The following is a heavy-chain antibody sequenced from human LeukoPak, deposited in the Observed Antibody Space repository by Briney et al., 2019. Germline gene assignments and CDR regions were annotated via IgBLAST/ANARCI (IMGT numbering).Heavy chain of an antibody. CDR3: ARMPAQVWLPSVDY. J-gene: IGHJ4*02. Sequence: LXXSCAAXXXXXXXXXMNWXRXAXGXXLXXVXVIYTDDATHYADSVKGRFTISRDNSKNTLYLQMNSLRAEDTAVYYCARMPAQVWLPSVDYWGQGTLVTVSS. CDR2: IYTDDAT. D-gene: IGHD5-18*01. V-gene: IGHV3-53*01. CDR1: XXXXXXXX.